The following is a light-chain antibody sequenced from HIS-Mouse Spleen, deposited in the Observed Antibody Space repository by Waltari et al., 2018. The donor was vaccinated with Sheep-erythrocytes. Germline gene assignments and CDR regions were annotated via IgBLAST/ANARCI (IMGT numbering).Light chain of an antibody. CDR2: DVS. Sequence: QSALTQPRSVSGSPGQSVTISCTGTSRDVGGYNYVSWYQQHPGKAPKLMIYDVSKRPSGVPDRCYGSKSGNTASLTISGLQAEDEADYYCCSYAGSYNHVFATGTKVTVL. CDR1: SRDVGGYNY. J-gene: IGLJ1*01. CDR3: CSYAGSYNHV. V-gene: IGLV2-11*01.